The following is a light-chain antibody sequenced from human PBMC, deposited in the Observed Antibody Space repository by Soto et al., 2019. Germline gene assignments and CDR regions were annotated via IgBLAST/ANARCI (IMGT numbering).Light chain of an antibody. V-gene: IGLV1-44*01. Sequence: QSVLTQPPSAAGTPGQTVTISCSGGTSKIGSNPINWYQHLPGLAPKLLIYSNNERPSGVPDRFSGSKSGTSASLAISRLQSEDEADFYCRAWDDTLNGWVFGGGTKGTVL. CDR2: SNN. CDR1: TSKIGSNP. J-gene: IGLJ3*02. CDR3: RAWDDTLNGWV.